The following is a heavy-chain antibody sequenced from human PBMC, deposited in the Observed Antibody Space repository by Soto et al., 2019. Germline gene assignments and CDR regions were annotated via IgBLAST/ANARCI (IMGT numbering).Heavy chain of an antibody. V-gene: IGHV1-69*12. CDR1: GGTFSSYA. CDR3: ARWEGYDSSGFSYGWFDP. D-gene: IGHD3-22*01. Sequence: QVQLVQSGAAVKKPGSSVKVSCKASGGTFSSYAISWVRQAPGQGLEWMGGIIPIFGTANYAQKFQGRVTITADESTSTAYMELSSLRSEDTAVYYCARWEGYDSSGFSYGWFDPWGQGTLVTVSS. J-gene: IGHJ5*02. CDR2: IIPIFGTA.